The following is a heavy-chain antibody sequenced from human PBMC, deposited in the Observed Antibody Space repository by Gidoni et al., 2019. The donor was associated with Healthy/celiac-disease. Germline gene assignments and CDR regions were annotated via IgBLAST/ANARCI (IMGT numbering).Heavy chain of an antibody. CDR3: ARVGRYDSSGYSDY. Sequence: QVQLQPWGAGLLKPSETLSLTCAVYGGSFSGYYWSWIRQPPGKGREWIGEINHSGSTNYNPSLKSRVTISVDTSKNQFSLKLSSVTAADTAVYYCARVGRYDSSGYSDYWGQGTLVTVSS. D-gene: IGHD3-22*01. V-gene: IGHV4-34*01. CDR1: GGSFSGYY. J-gene: IGHJ4*02. CDR2: INHSGST.